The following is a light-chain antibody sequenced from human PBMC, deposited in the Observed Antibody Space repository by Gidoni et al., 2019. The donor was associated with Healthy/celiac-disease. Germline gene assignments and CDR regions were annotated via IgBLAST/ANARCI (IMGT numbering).Light chain of an antibody. CDR2: AAS. V-gene: IGKV1-39*01. J-gene: IGKJ5*01. Sequence: DIQMTQSPSSLSASVGDRVTITCRASQSISSYLNWYQQKPGKAPKLLIYAASSLQSGVPSRFSGSGSGTDFTLTISSLQPEAFATYYCQQSYSTPLTVXQXTRLEIK. CDR3: QQSYSTPLT. CDR1: QSISSY.